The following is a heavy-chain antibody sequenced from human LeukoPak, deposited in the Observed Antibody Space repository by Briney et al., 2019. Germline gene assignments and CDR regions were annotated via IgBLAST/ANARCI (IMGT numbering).Heavy chain of an antibody. J-gene: IGHJ5*02. CDR1: GYTFTGYY. Sequence: ASVKVSCTASGYTFTGYYMHWVRQAPGQGLEWMGRINPNSGGTNYAQKFQGRVTMTRDTSISTAYMELTRLRSDDTAVYYCARGEAAAQQYNWFDPWGQGTLVTVSS. CDR3: ARGEAAAQQYNWFDP. CDR2: INPNSGGT. V-gene: IGHV1-2*06. D-gene: IGHD6-13*01.